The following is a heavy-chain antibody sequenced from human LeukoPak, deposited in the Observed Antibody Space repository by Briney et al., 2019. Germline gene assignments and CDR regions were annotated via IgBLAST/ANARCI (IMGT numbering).Heavy chain of an antibody. V-gene: IGHV4-34*01. CDR1: GGSFSGYY. J-gene: IGHJ6*02. CDR3: ARGLGNYYYYGMDV. Sequence: SETLSLTCAVYGGSFSGYYWSWIRQPPGKGLEWIGEINRSGGTNYNPSLKSRVTISVDTSINQFSLKLSSVTAVDTAVYYCARGLGNYYYYGMDVWGQGTTVTVSS. CDR2: INRSGGT. D-gene: IGHD7-27*01.